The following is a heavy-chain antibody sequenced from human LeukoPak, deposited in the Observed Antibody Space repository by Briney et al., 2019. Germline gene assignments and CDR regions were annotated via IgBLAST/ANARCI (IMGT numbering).Heavy chain of an antibody. Sequence: GGSLRLSCAASGFTFSIYNMNWVRQAPGKGLEWVSSISDSSSYIYYADSVKGRFTISRDSAKNSLYLQMNSLRAEDTAVYYCAKDSYGSTLGYFDYWGQGTLVTVSS. V-gene: IGHV3-21*01. CDR1: GFTFSIYN. CDR2: ISDSSSYI. CDR3: AKDSYGSTLGYFDY. J-gene: IGHJ4*02. D-gene: IGHD3-10*01.